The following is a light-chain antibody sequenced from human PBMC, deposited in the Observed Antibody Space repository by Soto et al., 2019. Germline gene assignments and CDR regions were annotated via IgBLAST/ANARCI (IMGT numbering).Light chain of an antibody. V-gene: IGKV1-5*01. Sequence: DIQMTQSPSTLSASVGDRVTITCRASQSISSWLAWYQQKPGKAPKLLIYDASSLESGVPSRFSGSGSGTYFTLTISSLQPDDFAAYYCQQCNSYSYTFGHGTKLEIK. CDR1: QSISSW. CDR2: DAS. CDR3: QQCNSYSYT. J-gene: IGKJ2*01.